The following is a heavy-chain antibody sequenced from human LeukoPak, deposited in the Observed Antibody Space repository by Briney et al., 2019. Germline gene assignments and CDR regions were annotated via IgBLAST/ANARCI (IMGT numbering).Heavy chain of an antibody. CDR2: IYYSGST. D-gene: IGHD6-19*01. CDR3: ARDVAVAGTHYYYYGMDV. J-gene: IGHJ6*02. V-gene: IGHV4-59*01. Sequence: SETLSLTCTVSGGSISSYYWSWIRQPPGKGLEWIGYIYYSGSTNYNPSLKSRVTISVDTSKNQFSLKLSSVTAADTAVYYCARDVAVAGTHYYYYGMDVWGQGTTVTVS. CDR1: GGSISSYY.